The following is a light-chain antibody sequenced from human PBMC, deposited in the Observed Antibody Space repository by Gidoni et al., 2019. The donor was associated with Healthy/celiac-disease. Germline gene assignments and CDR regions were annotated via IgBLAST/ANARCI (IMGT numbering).Light chain of an antibody. CDR2: DAS. J-gene: IGKJ1*01. CDR1: QSISSW. CDR3: QQYNSYSPWT. Sequence: DIQMTQSPSTLSASVGDRVTITYRASQSISSWLAWYQQKPGKAPKLLIYDASSLESGVPSRFSGSGSGTEFTITISSLQPDDFATYYCQQYNSYSPWTFGQGTKVEIK. V-gene: IGKV1-5*01.